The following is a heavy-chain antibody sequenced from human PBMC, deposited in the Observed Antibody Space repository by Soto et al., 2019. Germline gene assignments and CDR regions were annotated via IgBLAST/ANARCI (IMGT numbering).Heavy chain of an antibody. J-gene: IGHJ4*01. CDR3: TKARCSGNPCYVPDY. Sequence: PGGSLRLSWAASGFTCSSYTMAWVRQAPGKGLEWVSAISDSGGSPYYADSVQGRFTTSRDNSKNTLFLLMNSLRAEDTATYYCTKARCSGNPCYVPDYWGHGTLVTVSS. D-gene: IGHD2-15*01. CDR2: ISDSGGSP. V-gene: IGHV3-23*01. CDR1: GFTCSSYT.